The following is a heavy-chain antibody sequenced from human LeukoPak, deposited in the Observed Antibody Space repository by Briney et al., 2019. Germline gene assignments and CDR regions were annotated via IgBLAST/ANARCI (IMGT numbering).Heavy chain of an antibody. D-gene: IGHD3-10*01. J-gene: IGHJ3*01. CDR1: GYLFTSYW. Sequence: GESLKISCKDSGYLFTSYWIACVRQRPGKGLEWMGIIYPGDSDTRYSPSFQGQVTVSADKSINTAYLFWSSLKASDTAIYYCARQDASGTYDAFDVWGQGTMVTVSS. V-gene: IGHV5-51*01. CDR3: ARQDASGTYDAFDV. CDR2: IYPGDSDT.